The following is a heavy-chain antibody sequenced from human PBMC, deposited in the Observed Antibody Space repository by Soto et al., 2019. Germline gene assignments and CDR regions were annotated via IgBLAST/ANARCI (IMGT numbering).Heavy chain of an antibody. Sequence: QVQLQESGPGLVKPSETLSLTCTVSGGSISSYYWSWIRQPAGKGLEWIGRIYTGGSTNYNPSLKSRVTMSVDTSKNQFSLKLSSVTAADTAVHYCARDLKPGYSYGYSWFDPWGQGTLVTVSS. J-gene: IGHJ5*02. D-gene: IGHD5-18*01. CDR1: GGSISSYY. V-gene: IGHV4-4*07. CDR3: ARDLKPGYSYGYSWFDP. CDR2: IYTGGST.